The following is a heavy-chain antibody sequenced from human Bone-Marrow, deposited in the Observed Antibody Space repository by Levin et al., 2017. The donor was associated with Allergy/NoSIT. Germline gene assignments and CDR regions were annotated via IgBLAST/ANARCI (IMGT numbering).Heavy chain of an antibody. CDR3: ASTLYDILTGLYGVDV. J-gene: IGHJ6*02. CDR2: IDNDGTVT. Sequence: ASVKVSCAASGFTFSSFWMHWVRQVPGKGLVWVSRIDNDGTVTEYADSVKGRFTIPRDNAKNTLYLQMNSLRAEDTAVYYCASTLYDILTGLYGVDVWGQGTTVTVAS. CDR1: GFTFSSFW. D-gene: IGHD3-9*01. V-gene: IGHV3-74*01.